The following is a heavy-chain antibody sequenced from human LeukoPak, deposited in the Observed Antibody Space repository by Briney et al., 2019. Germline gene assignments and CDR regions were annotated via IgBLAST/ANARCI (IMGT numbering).Heavy chain of an antibody. CDR2: ISGSGGST. Sequence: GGSLRLSCAASGFTFSSYAMSWVRQAPGEGLEWVSAISGSGGSTYYADSVKGRFTISRDNSKNTLYLQMNSLRAEDTAVYYCANSYYGDYEGYYFDYWGQGTLVTVSS. V-gene: IGHV3-23*01. CDR1: GFTFSSYA. J-gene: IGHJ4*02. CDR3: ANSYYGDYEGYYFDY. D-gene: IGHD4-17*01.